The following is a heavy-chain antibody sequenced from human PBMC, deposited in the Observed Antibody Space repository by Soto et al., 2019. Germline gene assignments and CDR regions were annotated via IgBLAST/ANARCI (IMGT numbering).Heavy chain of an antibody. V-gene: IGHV6-1*01. CDR2: TYKRSKWYS. Sequence: SQTLSLTFAISGDSVSSNTFAWSWIRQSPSRVLEWLGRTYKRSKWYSDFAVSVKSRITINADTSKNQFSLHLNSVTPEDTAVYYCARDNRIAVAHHLWGQGTQVAV. CDR1: GDSVSSNTFA. D-gene: IGHD6-19*01. J-gene: IGHJ4*02. CDR3: ARDNRIAVAHHL.